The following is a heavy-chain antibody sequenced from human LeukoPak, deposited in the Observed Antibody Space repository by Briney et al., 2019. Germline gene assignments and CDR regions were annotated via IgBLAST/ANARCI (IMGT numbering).Heavy chain of an antibody. CDR1: GFTFSVYT. J-gene: IGHJ4*02. CDR2: ISSSSSYI. D-gene: IGHD5-18*01. CDR3: ARELKTGYSYPPFDC. V-gene: IGHV3-21*01. Sequence: GGSLRLSCAASGFTFSVYTMNWVRQAPGKGLEWVSSISSSSSYIYYADSVKGRFTISRDNAKNSLFLLMNSLRAEDTAVYYCARELKTGYSYPPFDCWGQGTLVTASS.